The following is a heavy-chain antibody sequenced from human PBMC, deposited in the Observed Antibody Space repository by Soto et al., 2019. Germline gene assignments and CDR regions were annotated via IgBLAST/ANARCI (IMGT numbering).Heavy chain of an antibody. V-gene: IGHV5-51*01. CDR3: ARLLNYGGNSANFDY. J-gene: IGHJ4*02. CDR2: IYPGDSDT. CDR1: GYSFTNYW. Sequence: GESLKISCKGSGYSFTNYWIGWVRQMPGKGLEWMGIIYPGDSDTRYSPSFQGQVTISADKTISTAYLQWSSLKASDTAMYYCARLLNYGGNSANFDYWGQGTLVTVSS. D-gene: IGHD4-17*01.